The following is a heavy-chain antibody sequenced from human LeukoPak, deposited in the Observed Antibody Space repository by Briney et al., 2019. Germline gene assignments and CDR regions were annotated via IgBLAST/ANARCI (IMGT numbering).Heavy chain of an antibody. CDR3: ARERAAAGIVRWFDP. D-gene: IGHD6-13*01. J-gene: IGHJ5*02. CDR2: IYYSGST. V-gene: IGHV4-61*01. CDR1: GGSISSGSYY. Sequence: PSQTLSLTCTVSGGSISSGSYYWSWIRQPPGKGLEWIGYIYYSGSTNYNPSLKSRVTISVDTSKNQFSLKLSSVTAADTAVYYCARERAAAGIVRWFDPWGQGTLVTVSS.